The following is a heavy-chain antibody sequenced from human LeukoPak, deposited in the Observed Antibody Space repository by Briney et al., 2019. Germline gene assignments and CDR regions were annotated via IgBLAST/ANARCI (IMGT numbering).Heavy chain of an antibody. CDR2: IRYDGSNK. V-gene: IGHV3-30*02. CDR3: ARRAGAYSHPYDY. J-gene: IGHJ4*02. CDR1: GFTFTNYG. Sequence: GGSLRLSCAPSGFTFTNYGMHWVRQAPGKGLEWVAFIRYDGSNKYYADSVKGRFTISRDNSKNTLYLQMNSLRAEDTAVYYCARRAGAYSHPYDYWGQGTLVTVSS. D-gene: IGHD4/OR15-4a*01.